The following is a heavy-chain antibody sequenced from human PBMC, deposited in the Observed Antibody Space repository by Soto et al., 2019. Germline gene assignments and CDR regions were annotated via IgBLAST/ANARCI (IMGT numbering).Heavy chain of an antibody. V-gene: IGHV1-69*08. CDR2: IIPILGIA. Sequence: QVQLVQSGAEVKKPGSSVKVSCKASGGTFSSYTISWVRQAPGQGLEWMGRIIPILGIANYAQKFQGRVKITADKSTSTAYMELSSLRSEDTAVYYCARDRCDMSTSCYAGNWFDPWGQGTLVTVSS. CDR1: GGTFSSYT. CDR3: ARDRCDMSTSCYAGNWFDP. J-gene: IGHJ5*02. D-gene: IGHD2-2*01.